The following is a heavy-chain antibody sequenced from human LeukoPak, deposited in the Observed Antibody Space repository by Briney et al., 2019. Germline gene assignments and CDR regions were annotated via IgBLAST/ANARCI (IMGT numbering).Heavy chain of an antibody. V-gene: IGHV3-23*01. D-gene: IGHD3-10*01. CDR2: LSVTGGTR. CDR1: GFSFSSYA. Sequence: GGSLRLSCTASGFSFSSYAMTWVRQAPGKGLEWVSALSVTGGTRYYANPVKGRFTISRDNSKNTVYLQMNSLRVDDTAVYYCAKDRIGTYYFFDSWGQGTLVTVSS. CDR3: AKDRIGTYYFFDS. J-gene: IGHJ4*02.